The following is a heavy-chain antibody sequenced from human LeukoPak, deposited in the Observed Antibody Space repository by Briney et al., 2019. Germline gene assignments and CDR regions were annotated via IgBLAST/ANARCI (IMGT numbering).Heavy chain of an antibody. V-gene: IGHV4-61*02. CDR3: AREDYGDYPPHYYYYMDV. Sequence: SQTLSLTCTVSGGSISSGSYYWSWIRQPAGKGLEWIGRIYTSGSTNYNPSLKSRVTISVDTSKNQFSLKLSSVTAADTAVYYCAREDYGDYPPHYYYYMDVWGKGTTVTVSS. D-gene: IGHD4-17*01. CDR2: IYTSGST. J-gene: IGHJ6*03. CDR1: GGSISSGSYY.